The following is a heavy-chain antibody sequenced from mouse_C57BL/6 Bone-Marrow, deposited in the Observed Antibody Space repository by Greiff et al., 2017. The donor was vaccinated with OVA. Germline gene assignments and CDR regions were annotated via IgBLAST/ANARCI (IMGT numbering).Heavy chain of an antibody. CDR2: ISSGGSYT. CDR3: ARHFYDYGDY. J-gene: IGHJ2*01. V-gene: IGHV5-6*01. CDR1: GFTFSSYG. D-gene: IGHD2-4*01. Sequence: EVQLQESGGDLVKPGGSLKLSCAASGFTFSSYGMSWVRQTPDKRLEWVATISSGGSYTYYPDSVKGRFIISRDNAKNTLYLQMSSLKSEDTAMYYCARHFYDYGDYWGQGTTLTVSS.